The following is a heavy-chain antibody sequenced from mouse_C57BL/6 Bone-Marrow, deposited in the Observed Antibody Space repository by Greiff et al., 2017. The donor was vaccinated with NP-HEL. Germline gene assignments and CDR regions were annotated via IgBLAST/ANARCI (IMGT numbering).Heavy chain of an antibody. J-gene: IGHJ4*01. Sequence: QVQLKQSGAELVKPGASVKMSCKASGYTFTTYPIEWMKQNHGKSLEWIGNFHPYNDDTKYNEKFKGKATLTVEKSSSTVYLELSRLTSDDSAVYYCAVAQEGPYYYAMDYWGQGTSVTVSS. CDR1: GYTFTTYP. CDR3: AVAQEGPYYYAMDY. CDR2: FHPYNDDT. V-gene: IGHV1-47*01. D-gene: IGHD1-3*01.